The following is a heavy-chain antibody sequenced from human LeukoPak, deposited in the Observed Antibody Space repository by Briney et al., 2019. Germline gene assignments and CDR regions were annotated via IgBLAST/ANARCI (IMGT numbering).Heavy chain of an antibody. Sequence: GASVKVSFKASGYTFTSYYMHWVRHAPGQGLELMGIINPSGGSTSYAQKFQGRVTMTRDTSTSTVYMELSSLGSEDTAVYYCATLGETYYYDSSGYYDAFDIWGQGTMVTVSS. V-gene: IGHV1-46*01. CDR3: ATLGETYYYDSSGYYDAFDI. D-gene: IGHD3-22*01. J-gene: IGHJ3*02. CDR2: INPSGGST. CDR1: GYTFTSYY.